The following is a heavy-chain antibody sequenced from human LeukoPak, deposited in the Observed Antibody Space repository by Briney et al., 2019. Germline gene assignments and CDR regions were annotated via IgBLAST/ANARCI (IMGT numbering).Heavy chain of an antibody. V-gene: IGHV4-59*01. CDR2: IYYSGST. CDR3: ARSYGDYVNFDY. Sequence: SETLSLTCTVSGGSISSYYWSWIRQPPGKGLDWIGYIYYSGSTNYNTSLKSRVTMSVDTSKNQFSLKLSSVTAADTAVYYCARSYGDYVNFDYWGQGTLVTVSS. J-gene: IGHJ4*02. CDR1: GGSISSYY. D-gene: IGHD4-17*01.